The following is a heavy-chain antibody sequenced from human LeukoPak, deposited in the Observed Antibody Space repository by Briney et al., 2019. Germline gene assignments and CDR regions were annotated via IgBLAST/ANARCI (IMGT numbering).Heavy chain of an antibody. Sequence: GASLRLSCAASGFTFSSYAMSWVRQAPGKGLEWVSAISGSGGSTYYADSVKGRFTISRDNSKNTLYLQMNSLRAEDTAVYYCAKDVAAASPQDYYYYYGMDVWGQGTTVTVSS. J-gene: IGHJ6*02. D-gene: IGHD6-13*01. CDR1: GFTFSSYA. CDR3: AKDVAAASPQDYYYYYGMDV. CDR2: ISGSGGST. V-gene: IGHV3-23*01.